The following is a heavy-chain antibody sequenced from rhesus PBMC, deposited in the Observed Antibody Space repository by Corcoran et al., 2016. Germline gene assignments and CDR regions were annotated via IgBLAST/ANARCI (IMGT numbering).Heavy chain of an antibody. V-gene: IGHV3-16*02. CDR1: GFTFSNYW. CDR2: IKNKYDGGQA. J-gene: IGHJ4*01. D-gene: IGHD6-31*01. CDR3: TTDLIAASGTGFDY. Sequence: EVQLVESGGGLVQPGGSLRLSCAASGFTFSNYWMRGVRQAPGKGRDWVGRIKNKYDGGQAAYAESVQGRFTITRDDSKTTRYLQMNSLKTEDTAVYYCTTDLIAASGTGFDYWGQGVLVTVSS.